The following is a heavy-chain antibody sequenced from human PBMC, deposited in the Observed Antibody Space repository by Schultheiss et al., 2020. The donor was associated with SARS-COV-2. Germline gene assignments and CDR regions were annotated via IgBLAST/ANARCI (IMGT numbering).Heavy chain of an antibody. Sequence: ASVKVSCKASGGTFSSYAISWVRQAPGQGLEWMGWISAYNGNTNYAQKLQGRVTMTTDTSTSTAYMELRSLRSDDTAVYYCARAPSGSIDYWGQGTLVTVSS. CDR1: GGTFSSYA. CDR3: ARAPSGSIDY. J-gene: IGHJ4*02. D-gene: IGHD3-22*01. V-gene: IGHV1-18*01. CDR2: ISAYNGNT.